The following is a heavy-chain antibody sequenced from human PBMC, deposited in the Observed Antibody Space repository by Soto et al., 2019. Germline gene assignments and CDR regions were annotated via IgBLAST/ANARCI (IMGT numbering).Heavy chain of an antibody. CDR3: ANWNYPQSD. CDR2: ISNDGSNK. J-gene: IGHJ4*02. CDR1: GFTFNTYG. V-gene: IGHV3-30*18. D-gene: IGHD1-7*01. Sequence: QVQLVESGGGVVQPGKSLRLSCAASGFTFNTYGMHWVRQAPGKGPEWVAVISNDGSNKYYADSVKGRFTISRDNSKNTLYLPMNSLRAEDTAVYYCANWNYPQSDWGQGNLVTVSS.